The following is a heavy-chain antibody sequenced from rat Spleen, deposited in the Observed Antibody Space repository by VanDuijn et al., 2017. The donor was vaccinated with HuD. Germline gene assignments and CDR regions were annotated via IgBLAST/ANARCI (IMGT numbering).Heavy chain of an antibody. CDR3: VRRAFMTTVAYFDY. Sequence: EVQLVESGGGLVQPGRSLKLSCVASGFTFSTYWMYWFRQAPGKGLEWVASINVDGGNTYYLDSVKGRFTNSRDNAENTVYLQMNSPRSEDTATYYCVRRAFMTTVAYFDYWGQGVMVTVSS. D-gene: IGHD1-1*01. V-gene: IGHV5-58*01. CDR2: INVDGGNT. J-gene: IGHJ2*01. CDR1: GFTFSTYW.